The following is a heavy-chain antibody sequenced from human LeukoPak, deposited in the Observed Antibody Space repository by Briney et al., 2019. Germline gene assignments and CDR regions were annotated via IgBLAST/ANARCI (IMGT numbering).Heavy chain of an antibody. CDR3: TRETGYYFDS. CDR1: GFTFSDYW. J-gene: IGHJ4*02. CDR2: IKSDGSLT. V-gene: IGHV3-74*01. Sequence: AGESLRLSCVASGFTFSDYWMNWVRQAPGKGLVWVALIKSDGSLTNYADSVKGRFTISRDNARNTVYLQMSSLRAEDTAVYFCTRETGYYFDSWGQGNLVTVSS.